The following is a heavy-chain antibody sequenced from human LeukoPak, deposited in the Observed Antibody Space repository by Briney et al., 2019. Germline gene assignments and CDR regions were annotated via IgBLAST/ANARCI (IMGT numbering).Heavy chain of an antibody. Sequence: GGSLRLSCAASGFTFSSYSMNWVRQAPGKGLEWVSSISSSSSYIYYADSVKGRFTISRDNAKNSLYLQMNSLRAEDTAVYYCARLAHSGYDLKYFDYWGQGTLVTVSS. V-gene: IGHV3-21*01. CDR2: ISSSSSYI. J-gene: IGHJ4*02. D-gene: IGHD5-12*01. CDR3: ARLAHSGYDLKYFDY. CDR1: GFTFSSYS.